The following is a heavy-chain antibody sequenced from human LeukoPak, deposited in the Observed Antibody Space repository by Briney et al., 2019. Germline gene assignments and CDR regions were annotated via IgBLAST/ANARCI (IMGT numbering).Heavy chain of an antibody. D-gene: IGHD2-15*01. J-gene: IGHJ3*02. V-gene: IGHV3-23*01. CDR1: GFTFSSYA. CDR2: ISGSGGSA. CDR3: AKDLRRGVVVVAATGPSGAFDI. Sequence: PGGSLRLSCAASGFTFSSYAMSWVRQAPGKGLEWVSAISGSGGSAYYADSVKGRFTISRDNSKNTLYLQMNSLRAEDTAVYYCAKDLRRGVVVVAATGPSGAFDIWGQGTMVTVSS.